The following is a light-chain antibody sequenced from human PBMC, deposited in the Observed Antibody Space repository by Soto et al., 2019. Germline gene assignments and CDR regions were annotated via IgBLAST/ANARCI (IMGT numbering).Light chain of an antibody. CDR3: QQYNSYSPWT. J-gene: IGKJ1*01. CDR2: DAS. CDR1: QNINTW. Sequence: DIQMTQSPSTLSASVGDRVTITCRASQNINTWLAWYQQQPGKAPRLLIYDASSLRSGVPSRCSGSGSGTEFILTISTLQPDDFATYYCQQYNSYSPWTFGQGTKVEIK. V-gene: IGKV1-5*01.